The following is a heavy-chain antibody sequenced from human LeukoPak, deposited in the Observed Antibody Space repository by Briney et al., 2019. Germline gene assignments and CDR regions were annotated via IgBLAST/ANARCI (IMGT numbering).Heavy chain of an antibody. D-gene: IGHD5-12*01. CDR1: GSTFSSYA. J-gene: IGHJ4*02. V-gene: IGHV3-30*04. CDR3: ARDWQAYSGYDSPIDY. Sequence: PGGSLRLSCAASGSTFSSYAMHWVRQAPGKGLEWVAVISYDGSNKYCADSVKGRFTISRDNSKNTLYLQMNSLRAEDTAVYYCARDWQAYSGYDSPIDYWGQGTLVTVSS. CDR2: ISYDGSNK.